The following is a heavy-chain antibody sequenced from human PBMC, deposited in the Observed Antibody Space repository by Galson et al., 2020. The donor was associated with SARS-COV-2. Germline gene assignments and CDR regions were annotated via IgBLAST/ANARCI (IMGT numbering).Heavy chain of an antibody. CDR1: GFTFSGSA. V-gene: IGHV3-73*01. CDR2: IRSKGTGYGT. CDR3: TCYSGYDQTFLGVDC. J-gene: IGHJ4*02. Sequence: GGSLRFSCAGSGFTFSGSAIHWVRQAPGKGLEWVGRIRSKGTGYGTAYAASVKGRFTISRDDSKNTAFLQVNSLKTDDTAGYYCTCYSGYDQTFLGVDCGGQGTLVTVSS. D-gene: IGHD5-12*01.